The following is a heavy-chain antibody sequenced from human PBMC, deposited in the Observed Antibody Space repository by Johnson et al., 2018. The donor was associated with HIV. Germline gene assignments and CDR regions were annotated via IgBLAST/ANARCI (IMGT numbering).Heavy chain of an antibody. Sequence: QVQLVESGGGLVKPGGSLRLSCAGSGFTFSDYYMNWIRQAPGKGLEWLSNISSGGSVRYYADSVRGRFTISRDNAENSLYLQMNSLRAEDTALYYCARAGKWSGDAFDIWGQGTTVTVSS. CDR2: ISSGGSVR. V-gene: IGHV3-11*01. CDR1: GFTFSDYY. D-gene: IGHD3-10*01. CDR3: ARAGKWSGDAFDI. J-gene: IGHJ3*02.